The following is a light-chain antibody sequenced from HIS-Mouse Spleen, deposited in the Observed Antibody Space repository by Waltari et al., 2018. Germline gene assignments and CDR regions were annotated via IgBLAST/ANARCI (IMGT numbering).Light chain of an antibody. V-gene: IGLV3-10*01. CDR1: ALPKKY. CDR2: EDS. J-gene: IGLJ2*01. Sequence: SYELTQPPSVSVPPGPTARITCSGVALPKKYAQWYQQKSGQAHVRVIYEDSKRPSGIPERFSGSSSGTMATLTISGAQVEDEADYYCYSTDSSGNHRVFGGGTKLTVL. CDR3: YSTDSSGNHRV.